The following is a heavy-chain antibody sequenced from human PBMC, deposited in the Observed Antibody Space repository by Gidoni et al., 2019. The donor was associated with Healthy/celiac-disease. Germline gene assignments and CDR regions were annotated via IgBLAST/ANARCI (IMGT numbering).Heavy chain of an antibody. V-gene: IGHV4-39*07. CDR2: IYYSGST. Sequence: QLQLQESGPGLVKPSETLSLTCTVSGGSIRSSSYYWGWIRQPPGKGLEWIGSIYYSGSTYYNPSLKSRVTISVDTSKNQFSLKLSSVTAADTAVYYCARDHPEMATVLGWFDPWGQGTLVTVSS. CDR1: GGSIRSSSYY. J-gene: IGHJ5*02. D-gene: IGHD4-4*01. CDR3: ARDHPEMATVLGWFDP.